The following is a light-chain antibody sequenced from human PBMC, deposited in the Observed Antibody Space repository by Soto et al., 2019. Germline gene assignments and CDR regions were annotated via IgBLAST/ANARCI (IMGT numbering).Light chain of an antibody. CDR2: EVS. CDR3: SSYAGTNNSLYV. CDR1: SSDVGGYNY. Sequence: QSVLTQPPSASGSPGQSVTISCTGTSSDVGGYNYLSWYQQHPGKAPKLMIYEVSKRPSGVPDRFSGSKSGNTASLTVSGLQAEDEADYYCSSYAGTNNSLYVFGTGTKVTVL. J-gene: IGLJ1*01. V-gene: IGLV2-8*01.